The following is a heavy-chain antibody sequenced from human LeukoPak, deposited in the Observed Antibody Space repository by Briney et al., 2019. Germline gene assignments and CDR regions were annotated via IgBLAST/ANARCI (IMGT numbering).Heavy chain of an antibody. CDR1: GFTFSSYS. Sequence: PGGSLRLSCAASGFTFSSYSMNWVRLAPGKGLQWVSSISSSGNYIFYADSVKGRFTISRDNAKNSLYLQMNSLRAEDTAVYYCARAWSRYCSSTSCFAGDYWGQETLVAVSS. CDR2: ISSSGNYI. D-gene: IGHD2-2*01. CDR3: ARAWSRYCSSTSCFAGDY. J-gene: IGHJ4*02. V-gene: IGHV3-21*04.